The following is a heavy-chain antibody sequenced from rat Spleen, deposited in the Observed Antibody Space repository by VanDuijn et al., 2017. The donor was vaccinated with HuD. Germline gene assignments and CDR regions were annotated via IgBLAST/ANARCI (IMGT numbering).Heavy chain of an antibody. V-gene: IGHV5-29*01. CDR1: GFTFSDYY. J-gene: IGHJ2*01. Sequence: EVQLVESDGGLVQPGRSLKLSCAASGFTFSDYYMAWVRQAPTKGLEWVATISFDGGRTYYRDSVKGRFTISRDHAKSTLSLQMDSLRSEDTATYYCARRHYGYTDYFDYWGQGVMVTVSS. D-gene: IGHD1-9*01. CDR2: ISFDGGRT. CDR3: ARRHYGYTDYFDY.